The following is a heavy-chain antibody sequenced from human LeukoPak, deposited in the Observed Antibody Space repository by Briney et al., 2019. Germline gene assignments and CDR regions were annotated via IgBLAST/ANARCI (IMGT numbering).Heavy chain of an antibody. Sequence: GGSLRLSCAASGFTFSSYAMHWVRQAPGKGLEWVAVISYDGSNKYYADSVKGRFTISRDNSKNTLYLQMNSLRAEDTAVYYCARETPYYYGSGSNFYYYYYGMDVWAKGPRSPSP. V-gene: IGHV3-30*04. CDR3: ARETPYYYGSGSNFYYYYYGMDV. CDR1: GFTFSSYA. CDR2: ISYDGSNK. J-gene: IGHJ6*02. D-gene: IGHD3-10*01.